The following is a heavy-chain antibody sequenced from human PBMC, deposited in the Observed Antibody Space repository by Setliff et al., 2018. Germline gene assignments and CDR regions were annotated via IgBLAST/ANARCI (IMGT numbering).Heavy chain of an antibody. CDR2: TIPMFGTT. Sequence: SVKVSCKASGGTFSGYGISWVRQAPGQGLEWMGGTIPMFGTTSYARQFQGRVTIITDESTSTAYMQLSSLGSEDTAVYYCVREGVDSRSSTDYRYYMDVWGKGTTVTVS. J-gene: IGHJ6*03. D-gene: IGHD3-22*01. V-gene: IGHV1-69*05. CDR1: GGTFSGYG. CDR3: VREGVDSRSSTDYRYYMDV.